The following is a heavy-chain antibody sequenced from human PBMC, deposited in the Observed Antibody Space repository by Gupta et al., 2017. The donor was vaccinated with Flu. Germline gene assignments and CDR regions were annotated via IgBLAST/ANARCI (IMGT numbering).Heavy chain of an antibody. Sequence: EERLVDSWGGLVQPGGSLRLSCDISGFSVGGNYMSWVRQAPGRGLEWVSGIYTGGNTIYADSVKGRFTISRDNSRNTVHLQMSSLRGEDTAVYFCARGPNFDTWGQGTMVTVSS. J-gene: IGHJ3*02. CDR1: GFSVGGNY. V-gene: IGHV3-66*02. CDR3: ARGPNFDT. CDR2: IYTGGNT.